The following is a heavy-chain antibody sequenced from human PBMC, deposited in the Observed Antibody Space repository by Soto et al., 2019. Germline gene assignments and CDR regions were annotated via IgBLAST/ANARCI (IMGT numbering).Heavy chain of an antibody. D-gene: IGHD6-19*01. CDR3: ARDLVVPSSSGVNPFYYYYGMDV. V-gene: IGHV3-48*02. Sequence: GGSLRLSCAASGFTFSSYSMNWVRQAPGKGLEWVSYISSSSSTIYYADSVKGRFTISRDNAKNSLYLQMNSLRDEGTAVYYCARDLVVPSSSGVNPFYYYYGMDVWGQGTTVTVSS. CDR2: ISSSSSTI. CDR1: GFTFSSYS. J-gene: IGHJ6*02.